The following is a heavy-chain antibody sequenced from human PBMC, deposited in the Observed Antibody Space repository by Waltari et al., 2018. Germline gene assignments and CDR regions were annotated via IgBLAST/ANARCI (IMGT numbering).Heavy chain of an antibody. CDR1: GFTFSYYW. CDR2: INSDGSST. J-gene: IGHJ3*02. Sequence: EVQLVESGGGLVQPGGSLRLSCAASGFTFSYYWLYWVRQAPGKGLVWVSRINSDGSSTTYADSVKGRFTISRDNAKNTLYLQMNSLRAEDTAVYYCASGGYSYGADAFDIWGQGTMVTVSS. V-gene: IGHV3-74*01. D-gene: IGHD5-18*01. CDR3: ASGGYSYGADAFDI.